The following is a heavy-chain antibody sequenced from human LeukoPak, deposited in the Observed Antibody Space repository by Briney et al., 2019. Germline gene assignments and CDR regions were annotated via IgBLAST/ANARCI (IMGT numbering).Heavy chain of an antibody. CDR1: TFAFDKIG. CDR3: ARAPITSPFYFDY. D-gene: IGHD2-2*01. Sequence: GGSMRLSCTAYTFAFDKIGTSWVSHVQGKGLEWDSGINWSGGSTGYADPLRGRFTISRDNAKNSLYLQMDSLRAEDTALYYCARAPITSPFYFDYWGQGTLVTVSS. V-gene: IGHV3-20*04. CDR2: INWSGGST. J-gene: IGHJ4*02.